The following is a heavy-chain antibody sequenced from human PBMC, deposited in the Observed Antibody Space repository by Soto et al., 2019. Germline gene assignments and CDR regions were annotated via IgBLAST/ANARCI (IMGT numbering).Heavy chain of an antibody. J-gene: IGHJ6*02. V-gene: IGHV1-46*01. D-gene: IGHD6-13*01. CDR2: INPSGGST. CDR3: ARAGYSSSWYLWYYYGMDV. Sequence: QVQLVQSGAEVKKPGASVKVSCKASGYTFTSYYMHWVRQAPGQGLEWMGIINPSGGSTSYAQKCQGRVTMTRDTSTSTVYMVLSSLRSEDTAGYYCARAGYSSSWYLWYYYGMDVWGQGTTVTVSS. CDR1: GYTFTSYY.